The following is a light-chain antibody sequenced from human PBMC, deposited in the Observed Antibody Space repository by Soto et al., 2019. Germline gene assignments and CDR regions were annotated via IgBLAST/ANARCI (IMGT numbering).Light chain of an antibody. CDR3: HQYAHSPLT. CDR2: GVS. V-gene: IGKV3-20*01. CDR1: QSVYRDF. J-gene: IGKJ4*01. Sequence: ESVRTQTQTPLSVSPGESATLSCRASQSVYRDFLAWFQHKPGQAPRLLIYGVSNRATGTPDRFSASGSGTDFTLTVSRLEPEDFAVYYCHQYAHSPLTFGGGTKVDIK.